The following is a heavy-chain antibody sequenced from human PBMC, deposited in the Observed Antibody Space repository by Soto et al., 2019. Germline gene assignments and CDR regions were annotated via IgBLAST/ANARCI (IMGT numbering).Heavy chain of an antibody. CDR1: CYTFTNYG. J-gene: IGHJ5*02. V-gene: IGHV1-18*01. Sequence: RASVKVSCKASCYTFTNYGVTWVRQAPGQGLEWMGWISAYTGNPNYAQKFQGRVTMTIDTATSTAYMDLRSLTSDDTAVYYCARVIPAAEAWFGPWGQGTLVTVSS. CDR2: ISAYTGNP. D-gene: IGHD2-2*01. CDR3: ARVIPAAEAWFGP.